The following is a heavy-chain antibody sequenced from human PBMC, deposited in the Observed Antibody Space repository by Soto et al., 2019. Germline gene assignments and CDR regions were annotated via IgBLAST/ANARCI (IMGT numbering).Heavy chain of an antibody. V-gene: IGHV4-61*01. Sequence: SETLSLTCTVSGGSVSSVSYYWSWSRQPPGKGLEWIGYIYYSGSTNYNPSLKSRVTMSVDPSKNQFSLKLSSVTAAGTAGYYWARFFSSVTCLGFAPGGQEPLLPV. CDR1: GGSVSSVSYY. D-gene: IGHD3-22*01. J-gene: IGHJ5*02. CDR2: IYYSGST. CDR3: ARFFSSVTCLGFAP.